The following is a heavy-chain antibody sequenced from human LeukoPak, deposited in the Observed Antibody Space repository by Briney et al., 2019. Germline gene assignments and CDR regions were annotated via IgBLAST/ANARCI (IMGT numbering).Heavy chain of an antibody. CDR1: GYSFTSFG. J-gene: IGHJ4*02. CDR3: AREGQWLAIGLDF. V-gene: IGHV1-18*01. Sequence: GASVKASCKASGYSFTSFGISWVRQAPGQGLEWMGWISAFNGNTNYAQNLQGRVTMTTDTSTSTAYMELRSLTSDDTAVYYCAREGQWLAIGLDFWGQGTLVTVSS. CDR2: ISAFNGNT. D-gene: IGHD6-19*01.